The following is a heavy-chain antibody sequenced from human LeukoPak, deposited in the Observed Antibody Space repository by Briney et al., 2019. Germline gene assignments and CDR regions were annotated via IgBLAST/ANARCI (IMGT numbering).Heavy chain of an antibody. CDR2: ISSSSSLI. V-gene: IGHV3-48*01. CDR1: GFTFVSYN. D-gene: IGHD6-6*01. Sequence: GGSLRLSCAASGFTFVSYNMNWVRQAPGKGLEWVAYISSSSSLIYYAGSVKGRFTVSRDSAKRSLYLQMNSLRAEDTAVYYCARDSSGSSSSDYWDQGTLVTVSS. J-gene: IGHJ4*02. CDR3: ARDSSGSSSSDY.